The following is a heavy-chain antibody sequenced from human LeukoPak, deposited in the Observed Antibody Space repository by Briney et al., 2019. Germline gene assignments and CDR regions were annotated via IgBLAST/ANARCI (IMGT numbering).Heavy chain of an antibody. CDR2: IIPIFGTA. J-gene: IGHJ5*02. CDR3: AKTGSSGGEPLVIPRWFDP. Sequence: SVKVSCKASGGTFSSYAISWVRQAPGQGLEWMGGIIPIFGTANYAQKFQGRVTITADESTSTAYMELSSLRSEDTAVYYCAKTGSSGGEPLVIPRWFDPWGQGTLVTVSS. V-gene: IGHV1-69*13. D-gene: IGHD1-14*01. CDR1: GGTFSSYA.